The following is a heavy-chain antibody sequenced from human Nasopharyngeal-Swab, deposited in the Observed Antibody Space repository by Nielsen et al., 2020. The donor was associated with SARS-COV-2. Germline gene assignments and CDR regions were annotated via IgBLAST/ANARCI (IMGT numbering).Heavy chain of an antibody. V-gene: IGHV7-4-1*02. D-gene: IGHD3-10*01. Sequence: WVRQAPGQGLEWMGWINTNTGNPTYAQGFTGRFVCSLDTSVSTAYLQISSLKAEDTAVYYCAREGSDGSGPGDFDYWGQGTLVTVSS. CDR3: AREGSDGSGPGDFDY. J-gene: IGHJ4*02. CDR2: INTNTGNP.